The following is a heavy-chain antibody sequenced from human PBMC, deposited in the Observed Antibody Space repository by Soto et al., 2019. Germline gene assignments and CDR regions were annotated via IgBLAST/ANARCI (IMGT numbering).Heavy chain of an antibody. V-gene: IGHV3-23*01. J-gene: IGHJ1*01. CDR1: GLTFSSYA. CDR3: EKSGCHSYFQH. Sequence: GGSLRLSCAASGLTFSSYAMNWVRQAPGKGLEWVSAIGGSGGSTYYADSVKGRFTISRDNSKDTLYLQMNSLRAEDTAVYYCEKSGCHSYFQHWGQGTLVTVSS. CDR2: IGGSGGST. D-gene: IGHD3-10*01.